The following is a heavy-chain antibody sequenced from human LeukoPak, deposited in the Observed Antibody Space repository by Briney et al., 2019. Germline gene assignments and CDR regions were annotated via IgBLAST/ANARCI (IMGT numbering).Heavy chain of an antibody. V-gene: IGHV4-39*01. J-gene: IGHJ6*03. D-gene: IGHD2-15*01. Sequence: SETLSLTCTVSGGSISSSSYYWGWIRQPRRKGLEWIGSIYYSGSTYYNPSLKSRVTISVDTSKNQFSLKLSSVTAADTAVYYCARHVGGPYYMDVWGKGTTVTISS. CDR2: IYYSGST. CDR1: GGSISSSSYY. CDR3: ARHVGGPYYMDV.